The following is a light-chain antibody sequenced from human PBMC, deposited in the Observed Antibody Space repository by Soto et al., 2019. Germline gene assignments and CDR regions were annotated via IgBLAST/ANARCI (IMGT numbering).Light chain of an antibody. Sequence: DIVLTQSPATPSLSPGQRPTLSCKASQSVSTYLAWYQQKPGQAPRLVIYDAFNRATGVPARFRGSGSGTDFTLTISSLETEDFSVYYCQQRDKWPITFCQGTRLEIK. V-gene: IGKV3-11*01. CDR1: QSVSTY. J-gene: IGKJ5*01. CDR3: QQRDKWPIT. CDR2: DAF.